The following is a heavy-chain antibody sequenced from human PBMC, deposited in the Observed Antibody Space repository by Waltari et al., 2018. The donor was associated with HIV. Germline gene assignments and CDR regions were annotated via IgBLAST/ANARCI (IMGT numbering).Heavy chain of an antibody. CDR1: GYTFTYYY. V-gene: IGHV1-46*01. J-gene: IGHJ3*02. D-gene: IGHD3-3*01. Sequence: QVPLVQSGAAVKKPGASVTVSSKSAGYTFTYYYIYGVRQAPGQGLEWMARINPSGGRTSHEQKFQGRVTMTRDTSTSTVYMELSSLRSEDTAVYYCARDKAVGIITSVFNMWGQGTMVIVSS. CDR3: ARDKAVGIITSVFNM. CDR2: INPSGGRT.